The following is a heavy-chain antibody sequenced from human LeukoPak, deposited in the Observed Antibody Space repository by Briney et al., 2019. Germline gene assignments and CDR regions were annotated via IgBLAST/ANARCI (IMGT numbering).Heavy chain of an antibody. V-gene: IGHV4-59*01. CDR3: ARGHSNDNWFDP. CDR1: GGSITNYY. J-gene: IGHJ5*02. CDR2: IFYTGSDNS. D-gene: IGHD2-21*01. Sequence: SETLSLTCTVSGGSITNYYWTWIRQPPGKGLEWIGYIFYTGSDNSNYNPSLRSRVTMSVDTSKNQFSLKLSSVTAADTAVYYCARGHSNDNWFDPWGQGTLVTVSS.